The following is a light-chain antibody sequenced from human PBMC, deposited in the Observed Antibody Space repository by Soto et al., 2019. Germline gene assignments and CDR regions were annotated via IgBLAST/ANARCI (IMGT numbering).Light chain of an antibody. Sequence: QSALTQPASVSGSPGQSITISCTGTSSDVGSYNYVSWYQQHPGKAPKRMIYEVRNRPSGVSDRFSGSKSGKTASLTIFGLQAEDEADYYCSSYTTSTTQVFGGGTKLTVL. CDR2: EVR. CDR3: SSYTTSTTQV. CDR1: SSDVGSYNY. V-gene: IGLV2-14*01. J-gene: IGLJ2*01.